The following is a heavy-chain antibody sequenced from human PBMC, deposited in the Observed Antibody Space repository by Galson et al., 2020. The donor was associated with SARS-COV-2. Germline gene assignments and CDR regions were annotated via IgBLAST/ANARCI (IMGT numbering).Heavy chain of an antibody. CDR2: IYWDDDK. V-gene: IGHV2-5*02. CDR3: SRSGGGSSDGY. D-gene: IGHD2-15*01. J-gene: IGHJ4*02. CDR1: GFPLTTSALG. Sequence: SGPTLAKPTQTLTLTCTFSGFPLTTSALGVGWIRQPPGKALEWLALIYWDDDKRYSPSMRSRLTITKDTSKNQEVFTMTNMDPVDTATYYCSRSGGGSSDGYWGQRALFIVSS.